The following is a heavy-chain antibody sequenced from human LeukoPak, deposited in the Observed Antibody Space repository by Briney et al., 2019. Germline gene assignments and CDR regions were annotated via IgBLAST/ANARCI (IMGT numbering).Heavy chain of an antibody. CDR2: IYPGDPDT. J-gene: IGHJ4*02. CDR1: GYSFTSYW. Sequence: GGSLKISCKGSGYSFTSYWIGWVRQMPGKGLEWMGIIYPGDPDTRYSPSFQGQVTISADKSISTAYLQWSSLKASDTAMYYCARSLIVGATPFDYWGQGTLVTVSS. D-gene: IGHD1-26*01. CDR3: ARSLIVGATPFDY. V-gene: IGHV5-51*01.